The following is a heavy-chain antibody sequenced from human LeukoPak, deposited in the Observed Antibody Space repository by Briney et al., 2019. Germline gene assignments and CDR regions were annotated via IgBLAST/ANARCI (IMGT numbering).Heavy chain of an antibody. J-gene: IGHJ6*02. CDR3: ARRRTYYGSGSYGYAMDV. CDR1: GGSISSTSYY. CDR2: INYSGST. D-gene: IGHD3-10*01. V-gene: IGHV4-39*07. Sequence: SETLSLTCTVSGGSISSTSYYWGWIRQPPGKGLEWIGTINYSGSTYYNPSLKSRVTISVDTSKNQISLKLNSVTAADTAVYYCARRRTYYGSGSYGYAMDVWGQGTTVTVSS.